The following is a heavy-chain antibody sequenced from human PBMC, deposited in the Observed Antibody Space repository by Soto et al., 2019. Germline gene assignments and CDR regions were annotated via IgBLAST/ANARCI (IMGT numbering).Heavy chain of an antibody. CDR2: MNPNSGNT. D-gene: IGHD3-16*02. CDR1: GYTFTSYD. CDR3: ARGKYYDYVWGSYRRAFDI. J-gene: IGHJ3*02. Sequence: ASGKVSCKASGYTFTSYDINWVRQATGQGLEWMGWMNPNSGNTGYAQKFQGRVTMTRNTSISTAYMELSSLRSEDTAVYYCARGKYYDYVWGSYRRAFDIWGQGTMVTVSS. V-gene: IGHV1-8*01.